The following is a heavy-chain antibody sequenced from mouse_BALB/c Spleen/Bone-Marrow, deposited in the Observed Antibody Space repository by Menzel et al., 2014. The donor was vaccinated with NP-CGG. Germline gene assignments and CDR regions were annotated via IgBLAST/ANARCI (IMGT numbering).Heavy chain of an antibody. CDR3: TRSGYYTWFAY. V-gene: IGHV1S81*02. CDR2: INPSNGGT. J-gene: IGHJ3*01. CDR1: GYTFTSYY. D-gene: IGHD2-3*01. Sequence: VQLQQSGAELVKPEASVKLSCKASGYTFTSYYMYWVKQRPGQGLEWIGEINPSNGGTNFDEKFKSKATLTVDKSSSTAYMQLSSLTSEDSAVYYCTRSGYYTWFAYWGQGTLVTVSA.